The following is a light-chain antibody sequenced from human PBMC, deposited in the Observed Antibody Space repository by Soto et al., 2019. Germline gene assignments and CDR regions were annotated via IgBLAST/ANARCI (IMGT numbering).Light chain of an antibody. J-gene: IGLJ2*01. Sequence: SYELTRPPSVSVSPGQTASITCSGDKLGDKYACWYQQKPGQSPVLVIYQDSKRPSGIPERFSGSNSGNTATLTISGTQAMEEADYYCQAWDSSTVVFGAGTTLTVL. CDR1: KLGDKY. CDR2: QDS. V-gene: IGLV3-1*01. CDR3: QAWDSSTVV.